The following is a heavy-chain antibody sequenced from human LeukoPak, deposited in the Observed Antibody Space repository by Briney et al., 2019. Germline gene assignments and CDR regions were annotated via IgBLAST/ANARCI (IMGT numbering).Heavy chain of an antibody. CDR2: ISAYNGNT. V-gene: IGHV1-18*01. D-gene: IGHD3-16*02. J-gene: IGHJ4*02. Sequence: ASVKVSCKASGYTFTSYGISWVRQAPGQGLEWMGWISAYNGNTNYAQKPQGRVTMTTDTSTSTAYMELRSRRSDDTAVYYRAREGGGIYYVWGSYRPYYFDYWGQGTLVTVSS. CDR1: GYTFTSYG. CDR3: AREGGGIYYVWGSYRPYYFDY.